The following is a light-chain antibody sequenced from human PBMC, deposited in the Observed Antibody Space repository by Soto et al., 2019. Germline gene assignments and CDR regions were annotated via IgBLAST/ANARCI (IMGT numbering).Light chain of an antibody. CDR3: QTWGTGIGV. CDR2: LNSDGSH. V-gene: IGLV4-69*01. Sequence: QLVLTQSPSASASLGASVKLTCTLSSGHSSYAIAWHQQQPEKGPRYLMKLNSDGSHRKGDGIPDRFSGSSSRAEHHLTISSLQCEDEADYYCQTWGTGIGVFGGGTQLTVL. J-gene: IGLJ2*01. CDR1: SGHSSYA.